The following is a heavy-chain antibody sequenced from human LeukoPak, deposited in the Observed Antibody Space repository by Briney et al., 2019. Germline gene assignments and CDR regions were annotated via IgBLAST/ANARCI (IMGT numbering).Heavy chain of an antibody. CDR3: AKSNYFDSGGYYFFDY. J-gene: IGHJ4*02. Sequence: GGSLRLSCAASGFTFSKYAMTWVRQAPGKGLEWVSGISVSGGSTNYADSVKGRFTISRDNSNNTLYLQMNSLRAEDTAVYYCAKSNYFDSGGYYFFDYWGQGTLVTVSS. D-gene: IGHD3-22*01. CDR2: ISVSGGST. V-gene: IGHV3-23*01. CDR1: GFTFSKYA.